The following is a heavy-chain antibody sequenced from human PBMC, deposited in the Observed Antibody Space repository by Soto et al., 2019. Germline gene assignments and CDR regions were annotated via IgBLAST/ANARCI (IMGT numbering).Heavy chain of an antibody. J-gene: IGHJ3*02. D-gene: IGHD2-15*01. V-gene: IGHV3-74*01. Sequence: GGSLRLSCAASGFTFDDYAMHWVRQAPGKGLVWVSRINSDGGSTSYADSVKGRFTISRDNAKNTLYLQMNSLRAEDTAVYYCASYKSCSGGSCYRYAFDILGQGTMVTVSS. CDR1: GFTFDDYA. CDR2: INSDGGST. CDR3: ASYKSCSGGSCYRYAFDI.